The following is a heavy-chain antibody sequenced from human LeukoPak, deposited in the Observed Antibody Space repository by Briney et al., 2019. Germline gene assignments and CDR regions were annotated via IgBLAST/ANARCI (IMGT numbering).Heavy chain of an antibody. CDR1: GFTLSDHW. Sequence: PGGSLRLSCAASGFTLSDHWAYWVRQAPGEGLVLVSRINGDGSRTSHADSVKGRFTISRDSAKNTVYLQMNSLRVEDAAVYYCTRDFRYVAFDIWGPGTTVTVSS. CDR3: TRDFRYVAFDI. V-gene: IGHV3-74*01. D-gene: IGHD2-2*01. J-gene: IGHJ3*02. CDR2: INGDGSRT.